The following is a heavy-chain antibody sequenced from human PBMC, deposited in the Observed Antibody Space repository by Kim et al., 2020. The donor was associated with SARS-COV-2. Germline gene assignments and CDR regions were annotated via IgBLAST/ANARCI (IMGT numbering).Heavy chain of an antibody. Sequence: GGSLRLSCAASGFTFSNYAMHWVRQSPGKGLESVSAISSNGGSTYYAKSVKGRFTISRDNSKNTLYLQMGSLTAEDMAVYYCARRDPSSTYDYWGHGTLVTVSS. D-gene: IGHD6-13*01. CDR2: ISSNGGST. CDR1: GFTFSNYA. J-gene: IGHJ4*01. V-gene: IGHV3-64*01. CDR3: ARRDPSSTYDY.